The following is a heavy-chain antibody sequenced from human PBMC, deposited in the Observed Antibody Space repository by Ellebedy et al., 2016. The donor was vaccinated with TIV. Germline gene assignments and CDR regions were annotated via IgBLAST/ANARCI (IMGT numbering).Heavy chain of an antibody. CDR1: GYSFTSYW. Sequence: GGSLRLXXKGSGYSFTSYWIGWVRQMPGKGLEWMGIIYPGDSDTRYSPSFQGQVTISADKSISTAYLQWSSLKASDTAMYYCARQGGRPPYVMDVWGQGTTVTVSS. CDR3: ARQGGRPPYVMDV. CDR2: IYPGDSDT. V-gene: IGHV5-51*01. J-gene: IGHJ6*02. D-gene: IGHD3-16*01.